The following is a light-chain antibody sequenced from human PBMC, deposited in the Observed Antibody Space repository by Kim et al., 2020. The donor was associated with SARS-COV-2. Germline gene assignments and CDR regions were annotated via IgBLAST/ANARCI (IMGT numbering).Light chain of an antibody. V-gene: IGKV3-20*01. J-gene: IGKJ1*01. CDR1: QSVDSVY. Sequence: PGERAHPSCSASQSVDSVYLSWYQQKPGQAPRLVMSATSRRATGTPDRFSGSGSVTDFTLTISRLEPEDFAVYYCQQYHNFRWTFVQGTKVDIK. CDR2: ATS. CDR3: QQYHNFRWT.